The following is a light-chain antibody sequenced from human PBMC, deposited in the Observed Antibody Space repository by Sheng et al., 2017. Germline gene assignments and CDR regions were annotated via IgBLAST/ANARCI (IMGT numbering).Light chain of an antibody. CDR3: QKYNSAPPG. V-gene: IGKV1-27*01. J-gene: IGKJ1*01. CDR1: QDISNY. Sequence: DIQMTQSPSSLSASVGDRVAITCQASQDISNYLNWYQQKPGKAPKLLIYAASTLQSGVPSRFSGSGSGTDFTLTISSLQPEDVATYYCQKYNSAPPGFGQGTKVEIK. CDR2: AAS.